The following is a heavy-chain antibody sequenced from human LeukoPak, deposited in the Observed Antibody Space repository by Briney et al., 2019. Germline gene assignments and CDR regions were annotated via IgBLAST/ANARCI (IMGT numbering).Heavy chain of an antibody. CDR3: AREGGWYRSHFDY. J-gene: IGHJ4*02. Sequence: PSETLPLTCAVSGGSISSSNWWSWVRQPPGKGLEWIGEIYHSGSTNYNPSLKSRVTISVDKSKNQFSLKLSSVTAADTAVYYCAREGGWYRSHFDYWGQGTLVTVSS. D-gene: IGHD6-19*01. V-gene: IGHV4-4*02. CDR1: GGSISSSNW. CDR2: IYHSGST.